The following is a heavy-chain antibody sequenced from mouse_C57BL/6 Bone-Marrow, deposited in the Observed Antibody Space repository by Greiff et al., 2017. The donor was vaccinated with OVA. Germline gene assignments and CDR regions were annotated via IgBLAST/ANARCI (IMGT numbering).Heavy chain of an antibody. CDR3: AREDGNWFAY. D-gene: IGHD2-1*01. CDR1: GYTFTSYT. V-gene: IGHV1-4*01. CDR2: INPSSGYT. Sequence: VQLQQSGAELARPGASVMMSCKASGYTFTSYTMHWVTQRPGQGLEWIGYINPSSGYTKYNQKFKDKATLTADKSSSTAYMQLSSLTSEDSAVYYCAREDGNWFAYWDQGTLVTVSA. J-gene: IGHJ3*01.